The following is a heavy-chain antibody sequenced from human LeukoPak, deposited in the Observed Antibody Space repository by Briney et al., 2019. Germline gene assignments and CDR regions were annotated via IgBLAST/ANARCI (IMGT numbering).Heavy chain of an antibody. CDR2: IFPSGGET. CDR3: ATYRQVLLPFES. CDR1: GFTFSSYG. D-gene: IGHD2-8*02. V-gene: IGHV3-23*01. J-gene: IGHJ4*02. Sequence: GGSLRLSCAASGFTFSSYGMHWVRQPPGKGLEWVSSIFPSGGETHYADSVRGRFTISRDNSKSTLSLQMNSLRAEDTAIYYCATYRQVLLPFESWGQGTLVTVSS.